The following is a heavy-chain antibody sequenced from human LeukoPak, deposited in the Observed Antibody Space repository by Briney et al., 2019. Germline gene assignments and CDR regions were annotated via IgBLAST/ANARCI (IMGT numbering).Heavy chain of an antibody. V-gene: IGHV3-21*01. J-gene: IGHJ4*02. CDR1: GFTFSSYS. CDR3: ARAQEERYYDYVWGSYRYYYFDY. Sequence: GGSLRLSCAASGFTFSSYSMNWVRQAPGKGLEWVSSISGSSSYIYYADSVKGRFTISRDNAKNSLYLQMNSLRAEDTAVYYCARAQEERYYDYVWGSYRYYYFDYWGQGTLVTVSS. CDR2: ISGSSSYI. D-gene: IGHD3-16*02.